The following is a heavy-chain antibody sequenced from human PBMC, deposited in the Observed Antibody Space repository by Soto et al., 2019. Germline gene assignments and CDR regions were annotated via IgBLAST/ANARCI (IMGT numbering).Heavy chain of an antibody. J-gene: IGHJ6*03. CDR1: GFTFDDYA. D-gene: IGHD6-19*01. V-gene: IGHV3-9*01. Sequence: GGSLRLSCAASGFTFDDYAMHWVRQAPGKGLEWVSGISWNSGTLGYADSVKGRFTISRDNAKNSLYLQMNSLRAEDTALYYCAKDWVEGERSGFYHMDVWGKGTTVTVSS. CDR3: AKDWVEGERSGFYHMDV. CDR2: ISWNSGTL.